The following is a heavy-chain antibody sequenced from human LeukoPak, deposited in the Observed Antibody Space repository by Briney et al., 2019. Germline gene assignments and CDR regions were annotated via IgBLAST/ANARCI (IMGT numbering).Heavy chain of an antibody. V-gene: IGHV4-59*01. J-gene: IGHJ4*02. CDR1: GGSISSYY. Sequence: PWETLSLTCNVSGGSISSYYWSWIRQPPGKGLEWIGYIYYSGSNNYNPSLKSRVTISIDTSKNQLSLKLSSVTAADTAVYYCARADSSSWYSPFDYWGQGTLVTVSS. CDR2: IYYSGSN. D-gene: IGHD6-13*01. CDR3: ARADSSSWYSPFDY.